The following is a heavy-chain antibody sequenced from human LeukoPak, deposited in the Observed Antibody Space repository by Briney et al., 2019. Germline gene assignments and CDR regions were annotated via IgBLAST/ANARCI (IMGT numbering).Heavy chain of an antibody. CDR3: ARDASGSYWFDY. J-gene: IGHJ4*02. CDR2: LFYSGST. CDR1: GGSISKYY. V-gene: IGHV4-59*12. D-gene: IGHD1-26*01. Sequence: TSETLSLTCTVSGGSISKYYRTWIRQSPGKGLEWIGYLFYSGSTNYNPSLKSRVTISVDASKNQLSLKLTSVTAADTAVYYCARDASGSYWFDYWGQGILVTVSS.